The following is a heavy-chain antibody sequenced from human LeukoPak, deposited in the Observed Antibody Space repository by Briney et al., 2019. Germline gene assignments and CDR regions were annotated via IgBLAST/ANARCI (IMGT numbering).Heavy chain of an antibody. CDR2: ISSSSSYI. CDR1: GFTFSSYS. V-gene: IGHV3-21*01. CDR3: ARWGEMATVFDY. J-gene: IGHJ4*02. Sequence: GGSLRLSCAASGFTFSSYSMNWVRQAPGKGLEWVSSISSSSSYIYYADSVKGRFTISRDNAKNSLYLQMNSLRAEDTAVYYCARWGEMATVFDYWGQGTLVTVSS. D-gene: IGHD5-24*01.